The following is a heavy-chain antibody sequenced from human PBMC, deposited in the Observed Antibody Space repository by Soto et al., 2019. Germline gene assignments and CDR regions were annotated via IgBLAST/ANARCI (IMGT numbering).Heavy chain of an antibody. J-gene: IGHJ6*02. CDR1: GGSFSGYY. V-gene: IGHV4-34*01. Sequence: QVQLQQWGAGLLKPSETLSLTCAVYGGSFSGYYWSWIRQPPGKGLEWIGEINHSGSTNYNPSLKSRVTISVDTSKTHFSLKLSSVTAADTAVYYCARDTLGYCSSNSCFGGDVWGQGTTVTVSS. CDR2: INHSGST. D-gene: IGHD2-2*01. CDR3: ARDTLGYCSSNSCFGGDV.